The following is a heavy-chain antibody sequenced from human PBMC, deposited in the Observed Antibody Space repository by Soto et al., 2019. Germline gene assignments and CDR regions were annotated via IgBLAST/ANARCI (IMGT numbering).Heavy chain of an antibody. CDR3: AKEMSGDNWNPRGAFDF. CDR2: ISGNGAVT. V-gene: IGHV3-23*01. D-gene: IGHD1-20*01. J-gene: IGHJ3*01. CDR1: GFTFSSYV. Sequence: GGSLRLSCAASGFTFSSYVMSWVRQAPGKGLEWVSVISGNGAVTYYADSVKGRFTISRDKPKNTLYLQMNSLRAEDTAVYHCAKEMSGDNWNPRGAFDFWGQGTMVTVSS.